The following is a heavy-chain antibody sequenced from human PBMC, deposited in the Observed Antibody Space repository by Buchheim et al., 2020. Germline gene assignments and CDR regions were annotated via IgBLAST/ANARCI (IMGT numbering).Heavy chain of an antibody. CDR1: GYTFTSYY. Sequence: QVQLVQSGAEVKKPGASVKVSCKASGYTFTSYYMHWVRQAPGQGLEWMGIINPSGGSTSYAQKFQGRVTMTRDTSTSTVYMELSSLRSEDTAVYYCARALRGNYYDSSGYPWAFDIWGQGT. J-gene: IGHJ3*02. D-gene: IGHD3-22*01. CDR2: INPSGGST. V-gene: IGHV1-46*03. CDR3: ARALRGNYYDSSGYPWAFDI.